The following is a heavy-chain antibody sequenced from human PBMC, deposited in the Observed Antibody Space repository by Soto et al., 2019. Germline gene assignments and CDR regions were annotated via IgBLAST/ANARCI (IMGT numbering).Heavy chain of an antibody. V-gene: IGHV1-18*01. Sequence: ASVKVSCKASGYTFTSYGISWVRQAPGQGLEWMGWISAYNGNTNYAQKLQGRVTMTTDTSTSTAYMELRSLRSDDTAVYYCARDTLGPGYSYGESGDYWGQGTLVTVSS. CDR1: GYTFTSYG. J-gene: IGHJ4*02. D-gene: IGHD5-18*01. CDR3: ARDTLGPGYSYGESGDY. CDR2: ISAYNGNT.